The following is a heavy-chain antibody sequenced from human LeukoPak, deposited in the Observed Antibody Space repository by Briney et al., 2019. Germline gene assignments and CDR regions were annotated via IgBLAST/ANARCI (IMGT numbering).Heavy chain of an antibody. D-gene: IGHD2-8*01. CDR2: IKQDGSEK. CDR1: GFTLSSNW. CDR3: ARGNGFIIDY. J-gene: IGHJ4*02. Sequence: GGSLRLSCAASGFTLSSNWMNWVRQAPGKGPEWVAIIKQDGSEKYYVDSVKGRFTISRDNAKNSLYLQMNSLRAEDTAVYYCARGNGFIIDYWGQGTLVTVSS. V-gene: IGHV3-7*01.